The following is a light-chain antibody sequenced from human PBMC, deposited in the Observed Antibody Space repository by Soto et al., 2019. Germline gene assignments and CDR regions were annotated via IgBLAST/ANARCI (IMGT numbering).Light chain of an antibody. CDR3: SSYAGTPFV. J-gene: IGLJ1*01. CDR1: SRDVGRYNY. Sequence: QSVLTQPPSASGCPGQSVTISCTGTSRDVGRYNYVSWYQQHPGKAPKLMISEVNKRASGVPDRFSGSKSGNTASLTVSGLQAEDEADYYCSSYAGTPFVFGTGTKVTVL. CDR2: EVN. V-gene: IGLV2-8*01.